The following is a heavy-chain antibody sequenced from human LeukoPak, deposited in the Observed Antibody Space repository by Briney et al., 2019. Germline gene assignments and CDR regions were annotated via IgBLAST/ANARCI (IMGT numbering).Heavy chain of an antibody. CDR3: AKDQDYFFDY. V-gene: IGHV3-21*01. CDR2: ISSSSDYI. CDR1: GFTFSTYT. Sequence: GGSLRLSCAASGFTFSTYTMNWVRQAPRKGLEWVSSISSSSDYIFYADSVKGRFTISRDNAKNSLYLQMNSLRAEDTAVYYCAKDQDYFFDYWGQGTLVTVSS. J-gene: IGHJ4*02. D-gene: IGHD2/OR15-2a*01.